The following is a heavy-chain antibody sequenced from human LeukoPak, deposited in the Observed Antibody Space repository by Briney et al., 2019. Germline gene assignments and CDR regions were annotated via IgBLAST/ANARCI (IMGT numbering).Heavy chain of an antibody. V-gene: IGHV4-34*01. Sequence: NPSETLSLTCSVYGGSLSGYYWSWIRQPPGKGLEWIGEINHSGSTNYNPSLKSRVTISADTSKNQFSLKLSSVTAADTAVYYCARGHLDCSGGSCYSGTYNWFDPWGQGTLVTVSS. CDR3: ARGHLDCSGGSCYSGTYNWFDP. CDR1: GGSLSGYY. D-gene: IGHD2-15*01. J-gene: IGHJ5*02. CDR2: INHSGST.